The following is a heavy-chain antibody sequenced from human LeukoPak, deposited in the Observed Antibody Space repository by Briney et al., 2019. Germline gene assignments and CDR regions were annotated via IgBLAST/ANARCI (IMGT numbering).Heavy chain of an antibody. CDR1: GFTFSSYW. V-gene: IGHV3-7*01. J-gene: IGHJ4*02. D-gene: IGHD3-10*01. CDR2: IKQDGSEK. Sequence: PGGSLRLSCAASGFTFSSYWMSWVRQAPGKGLEWVANIKQDGSEKYYVDSVKGRFTISRDNAKNSLYLQMNSLRAEDTAVYYCARDQANVLLWFGELFDPPYYFDYWGQGTLVTVSS. CDR3: ARDQANVLLWFGELFDPPYYFDY.